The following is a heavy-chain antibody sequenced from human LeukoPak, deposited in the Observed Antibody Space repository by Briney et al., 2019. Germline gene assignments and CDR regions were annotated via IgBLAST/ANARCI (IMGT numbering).Heavy chain of an antibody. V-gene: IGHV1-46*01. Sequence: EGSLRLSCAASGFTFSGSAMHWVRQAPGQGLEWMGIINPSGGSTSYAQKFQGRVTMTRDMSTNTVYMELSSLRSEDTAVYYCARDPPYFYDTKDYMDVWGKGTTVTISS. CDR2: INPSGGST. D-gene: IGHD3-22*01. J-gene: IGHJ6*03. CDR3: ARDPPYFYDTKDYMDV. CDR1: GFTFSGSA.